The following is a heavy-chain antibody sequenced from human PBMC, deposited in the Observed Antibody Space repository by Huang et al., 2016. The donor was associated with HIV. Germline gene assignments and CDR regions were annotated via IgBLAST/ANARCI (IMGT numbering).Heavy chain of an antibody. CDR3: AAGYDTYYDI. J-gene: IGHJ3*02. Sequence: QVQLVQSGAEVKKPGASVKVSCKVSGYTLTELSIHWVRQAPGKGLEWMGGFDPENGETIYEQNFQGRVTMTEDTSTDTAYMELHSLRPEDTAVYYCAAGYDTYYDIWGQGTMVIASS. D-gene: IGHD2-21*01. CDR2: FDPENGET. V-gene: IGHV1-24*01. CDR1: GYTLTELS.